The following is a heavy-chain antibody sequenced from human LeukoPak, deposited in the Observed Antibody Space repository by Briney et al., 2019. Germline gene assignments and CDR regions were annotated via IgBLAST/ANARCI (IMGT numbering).Heavy chain of an antibody. CDR3: ATGNYNRPFDY. V-gene: IGHV3-74*01. CDR2: INSDGSST. D-gene: IGHD1-7*01. Sequence: PGGSLRLSCAASGFTFSSYRRQWVRQAPGKGLVWVSRINSDGSSTSYATSVKGRSTISRDNAKNTLYLQMNSQRAEDTAVYYCATGNYNRPFDYWGQGTLVTVSS. J-gene: IGHJ4*02. CDR1: GFTFSSYR.